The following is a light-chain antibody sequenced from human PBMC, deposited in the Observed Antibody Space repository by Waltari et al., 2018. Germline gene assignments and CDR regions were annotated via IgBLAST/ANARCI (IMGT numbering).Light chain of an antibody. Sequence: EIVLTQSPGTMSLSPGDRATLSCRASQTLNSKYLAWYQQKPGQAPRLLIHGASSRAIGIPDRFSGSGSGTDFTLTITRLQPEDSGVYYCQQYSASTGTFGQGTKGEIK. CDR3: QQYSASTGT. J-gene: IGKJ1*01. CDR2: GAS. CDR1: QTLNSKY. V-gene: IGKV3-20*01.